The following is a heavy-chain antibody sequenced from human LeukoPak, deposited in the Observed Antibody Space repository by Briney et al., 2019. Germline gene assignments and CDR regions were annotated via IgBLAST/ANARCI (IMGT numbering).Heavy chain of an antibody. J-gene: IGHJ5*02. CDR3: ARGRSGGWRKNWFDP. CDR2: INHSGST. V-gene: IGHV4-34*01. Sequence: SETLSLTCAVYGGSFSGYYWSWIRQPPGKGLEWIGEINHSGSTNYNPSLKSRVTISVDTSKNQFSLKLSSVTAADTAVYYCARGRSGGWRKNWFDPWGQGTLVTVSS. D-gene: IGHD2-15*01. CDR1: GGSFSGYY.